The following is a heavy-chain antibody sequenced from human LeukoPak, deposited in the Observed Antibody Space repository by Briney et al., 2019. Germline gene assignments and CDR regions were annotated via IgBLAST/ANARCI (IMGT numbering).Heavy chain of an antibody. Sequence: SETLSLTCTVSGGSISRNNYYWGWIRQPPGKGLEWIGTVYYTGSTSCNPSLKSRVTISVDTSKNQFSLKLSSVTAADTAIYYCATHVDATRGYYFEDWGQGTLVTVSS. CDR1: GGSISRNNYY. J-gene: IGHJ4*02. D-gene: IGHD5-18*01. CDR3: ATHVDATRGYYFED. V-gene: IGHV4-39*01. CDR2: VYYTGST.